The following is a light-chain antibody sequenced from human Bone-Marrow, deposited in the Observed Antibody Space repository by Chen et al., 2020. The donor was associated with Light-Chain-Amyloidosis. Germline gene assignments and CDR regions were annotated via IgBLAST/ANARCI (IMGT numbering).Light chain of an antibody. Sequence: SYELTQPPSVSVSPGPTARITCSGDDLPTKYAYWYQQKPGQAPVLVIHRDTERPSGIAGRFSGSSSGTTATLTISGVQAEDEADDHCQSADSSGTYEVIFGGGTKLTVL. CDR1: DLPTKY. V-gene: IGLV3-25*03. J-gene: IGLJ2*01. CDR3: QSADSSGTYEVI. CDR2: RDT.